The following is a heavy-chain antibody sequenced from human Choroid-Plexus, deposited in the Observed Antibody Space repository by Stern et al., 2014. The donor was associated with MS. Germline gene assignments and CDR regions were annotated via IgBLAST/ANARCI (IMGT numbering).Heavy chain of an antibody. CDR1: GFTFSNFG. D-gene: IGHD2-15*01. CDR2: ISYDGSDK. Sequence: VQLEESGGGVAQPGRPLILSCAASGFTFSNFGMHWVRQAPGKGLEWVALISYDGSDKYYADSVKGRSTIFRDNSKNTLYMHMNSLRAEDTAVYYCAKDRQWSTYFFDYWGQGSLVTVSS. J-gene: IGHJ4*02. CDR3: AKDRQWSTYFFDY. V-gene: IGHV3-30*18.